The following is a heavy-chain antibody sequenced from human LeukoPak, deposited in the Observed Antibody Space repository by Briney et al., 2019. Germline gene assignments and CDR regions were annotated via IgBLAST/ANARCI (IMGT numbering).Heavy chain of an antibody. CDR1: GGSISSLY. Sequence: SETLSLTCSVSGGSISSLYWSWIRQPPGKGLEWIGYIYYTGSTNYNLSLKSRVTMFVDMSKNQFSLRLSSVTAADTAVYYCARHRAYSSSSPFDYWGQGTLVTVSS. V-gene: IGHV4-59*08. D-gene: IGHD6-6*01. J-gene: IGHJ4*02. CDR3: ARHRAYSSSSPFDY. CDR2: IYYTGST.